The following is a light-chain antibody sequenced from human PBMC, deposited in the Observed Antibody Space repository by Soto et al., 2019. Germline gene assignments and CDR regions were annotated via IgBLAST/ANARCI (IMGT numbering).Light chain of an antibody. CDR1: QSVSSY. Sequence: EIVLTQSLATLSLSPGERVTLSCRASQSVSSYLAWYQQKPGQAPRLLIHDASNRTTGIPVRFSGSGSGTDFTLTISSLEPEDFAVYYCQQRTNWPPTFGQGTRLEIK. J-gene: IGKJ5*01. CDR3: QQRTNWPPT. V-gene: IGKV3-11*01. CDR2: DAS.